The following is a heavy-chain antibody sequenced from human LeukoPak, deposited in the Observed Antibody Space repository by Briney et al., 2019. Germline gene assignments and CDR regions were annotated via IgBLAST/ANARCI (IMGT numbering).Heavy chain of an antibody. CDR2: ISYDGSDK. Sequence: PGGSLRLSCAASGFTFSNYAMHWVRQAPGKGLEWVAVISYDGSDKYYADSVKGRFTISRDNSKNTLYLQMNSLRPEDTAVYYCARDWGRRYSSGWYGDFDYWGQATLVTVSS. J-gene: IGHJ4*02. CDR1: GFTFSNYA. CDR3: ARDWGRRYSSGWYGDFDY. V-gene: IGHV3-30-3*01. D-gene: IGHD6-19*01.